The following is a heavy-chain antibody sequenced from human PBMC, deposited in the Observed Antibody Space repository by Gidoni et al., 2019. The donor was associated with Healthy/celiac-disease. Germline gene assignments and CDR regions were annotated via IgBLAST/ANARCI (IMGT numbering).Heavy chain of an antibody. J-gene: IGHJ4*02. V-gene: IGHV4-34*01. Sequence: QVQLQQWGAGRLKPSETLSLTCAVYGGSFSGYYWSGIRHPPGKGLEWIGEINHSGSTNYNPSLKSRVTISVDTSKNQFSLKLSSVTAADTAVYYCARGRDSSSWYYFDYWGQGTLVTVSS. CDR3: ARGRDSSSWYYFDY. CDR2: INHSGST. D-gene: IGHD6-13*01. CDR1: GGSFSGYY.